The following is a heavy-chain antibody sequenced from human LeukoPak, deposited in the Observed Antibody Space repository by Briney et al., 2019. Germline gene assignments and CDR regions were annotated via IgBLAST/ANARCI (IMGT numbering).Heavy chain of an antibody. V-gene: IGHV4-61*08. CDR2: IYYSGST. D-gene: IGHD3-3*01. J-gene: IGHJ5*02. CDR1: GGSISIGGYY. CDR3: ARGDYDFWSGRQGGWFDP. Sequence: SQTLSLTCTVSGGSISIGGYYWSWIRQPPGKGLEWIGYIYYSGSTNYNPSLKSRVTISVDTSKNQFSLKLSSVTAADTAVYYCARGDYDFWSGRQGGWFDPWGQGTLVTVSS.